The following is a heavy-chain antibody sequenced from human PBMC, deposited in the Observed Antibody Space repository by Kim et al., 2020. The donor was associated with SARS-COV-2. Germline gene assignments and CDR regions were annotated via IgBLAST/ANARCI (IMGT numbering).Heavy chain of an antibody. D-gene: IGHD5-18*01. V-gene: IGHV1-69*13. CDR1: GGTFSSYA. CDR2: IIPIFGTA. J-gene: IGHJ4*02. CDR3: ARTGEYSYGLGYLDY. Sequence: SVKVSCKASGGTFSSYAISWVRQAPGQGLEWMGGIIPIFGTANYAQKFQGRVTITADESTSTAYMELSSLRSEDTAVYYCARTGEYSYGLGYLDYWGQGTLVTVSS.